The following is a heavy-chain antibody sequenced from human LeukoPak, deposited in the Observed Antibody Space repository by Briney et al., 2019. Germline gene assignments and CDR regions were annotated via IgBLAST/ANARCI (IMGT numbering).Heavy chain of an antibody. D-gene: IGHD3-22*01. CDR3: AKNYDSSGYYYVDYFDY. CDR2: IGSSDSTT. CDR1: GFTFSSYE. V-gene: IGHV3-48*03. Sequence: PGGSLRLSCVASGFTFSSYEMNWVRQAPGKGLEWLSYIGSSDSTTHYADSVKGRFTISRDNFKNTLYLQMNSLRAEDTAVYYCAKNYDSSGYYYVDYFDYWGQGTLVTVSS. J-gene: IGHJ4*02.